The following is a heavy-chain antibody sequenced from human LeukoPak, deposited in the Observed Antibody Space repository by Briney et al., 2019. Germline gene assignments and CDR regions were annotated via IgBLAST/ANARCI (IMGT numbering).Heavy chain of an antibody. CDR2: IRSKTNSYAT. J-gene: IGHJ3*02. CDR1: GFTFSGST. CDR3: SSRGTTADSSAFDI. V-gene: IGHV3-73*01. D-gene: IGHD4-11*01. Sequence: GGSLRLSCVASGFTFSGSTIHWVRPASGKGREGVGHIRSKTNSYATAYAAAVKGRFTSSRDDSKNTAYLQMNSLKTEDTAVYYCSSRGTTADSSAFDIWGQGTMVTVSS.